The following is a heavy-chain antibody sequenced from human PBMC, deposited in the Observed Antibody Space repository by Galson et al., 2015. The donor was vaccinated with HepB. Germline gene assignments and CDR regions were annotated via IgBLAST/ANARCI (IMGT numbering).Heavy chain of an antibody. D-gene: IGHD6-13*01. CDR3: ARVTAAAGTPYYYYYYGMDV. CDR2: ISGSGGST. V-gene: IGHV3-23*01. Sequence: SLRLSCAASGFTFSNYDMSWVRQAPGKGLEWVSVISGSGGSTYYAGSVKGRFTISRDNSKNTLYLQMNSLRAEDTAVYYCARVTAAAGTPYYYYYYGMDVWGQGTTVTVSS. J-gene: IGHJ6*02. CDR1: GFTFSNYD.